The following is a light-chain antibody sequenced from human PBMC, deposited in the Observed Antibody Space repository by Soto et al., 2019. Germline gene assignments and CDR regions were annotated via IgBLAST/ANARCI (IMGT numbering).Light chain of an antibody. V-gene: IGKV3-15*01. CDR3: QQYYSTRK. CDR1: QSVSDK. CDR2: DTV. Sequence: EIMRTQSPDTLFVSREEVATLSLRVSQSVSDKVAWYQQTSGQPPKLLIYDTVSRAAGVPGRFSGSGSGTHFTLSISSLQAEDVAGYFCQQYYSTRKFGQGTKVDIK. J-gene: IGKJ1*01.